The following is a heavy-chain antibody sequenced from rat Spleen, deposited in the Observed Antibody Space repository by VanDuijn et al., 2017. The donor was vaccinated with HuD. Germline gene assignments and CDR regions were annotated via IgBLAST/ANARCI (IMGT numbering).Heavy chain of an antibody. D-gene: IGHD1-2*01. CDR3: ARSDYYYINYIPFAF. CDR2: ISYSGST. Sequence: EVQLQESGPGLVKPSQSLSLTCSVTGYSITSNYWGWIRKFPGNKMEWMAYISYSGSTGFNPSLKSRISITRATSKNQFFLQLNSVTTEDTATYYCARSDYYYINYIPFAFWGQGTLVTVSS. V-gene: IGHV3-1*01. CDR1: GYSITSNY. J-gene: IGHJ3*01.